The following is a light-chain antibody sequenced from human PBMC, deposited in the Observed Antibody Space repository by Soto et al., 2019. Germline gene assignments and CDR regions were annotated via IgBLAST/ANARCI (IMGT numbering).Light chain of an antibody. J-gene: IGLJ1*01. CDR3: PSYAGSLHV. V-gene: IGLV2-11*01. CDR2: DVN. Sequence: QSALTQPRSVSGSPGQSVTISCTGTSSDVGAYNYVSWYQQHPGKAPKVMISDVNRRPSGVPDRFSGSKSGNTASLTISGLKPRYEAAYYCPSYAGSLHVFATGTKPT. CDR1: SSDVGAYNY.